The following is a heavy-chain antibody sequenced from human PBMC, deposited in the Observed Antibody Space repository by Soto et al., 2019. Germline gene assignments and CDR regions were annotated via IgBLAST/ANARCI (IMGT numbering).Heavy chain of an antibody. V-gene: IGHV5-51*01. D-gene: IGHD3-3*01. Sequence: LGESLKISCKGSGYSFTSYWIGWVRQMPGKGLEWMGIIYPGDSDTRYSPSFQGQVTISADKSISTAYLQWSSLKASDTAMYYCARLDGAPLRFLEWLTGWFDPWGQGTLVTVSS. J-gene: IGHJ5*02. CDR3: ARLDGAPLRFLEWLTGWFDP. CDR2: IYPGDSDT. CDR1: GYSFTSYW.